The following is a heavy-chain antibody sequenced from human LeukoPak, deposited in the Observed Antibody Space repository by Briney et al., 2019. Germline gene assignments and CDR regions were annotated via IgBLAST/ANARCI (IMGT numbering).Heavy chain of an antibody. CDR1: GYSFTTHW. CDR2: IYPGDSDT. D-gene: IGHD3-22*01. V-gene: IGHV5-51*01. J-gene: IGHJ4*02. Sequence: GESLKISCKGSGYSFTTHWIGWVRQMPGRGLEWMGIIYPGDSDTRYSPSFQGQVTISADKSISTAYLQWSSLKASDTAMYYCARQFRDSSGYYSYYFDYWGQGTLVTVPS. CDR3: ARQFRDSSGYYSYYFDY.